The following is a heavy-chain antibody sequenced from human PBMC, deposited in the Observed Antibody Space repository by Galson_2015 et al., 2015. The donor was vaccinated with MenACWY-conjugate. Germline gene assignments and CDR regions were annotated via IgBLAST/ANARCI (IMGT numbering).Heavy chain of an antibody. Sequence: SLRLSCAVSGFTFRHYWMSWVRQAPGQGLEWVANIKQAGSEKYYVDSVKGRFTISRDNAKNSLYLQMDRLRAEATAVYYCARWVTGIYVAECHFVYPVPGTLV. V-gene: IGHV3-7*03. J-gene: IGHJ4*02. CDR2: IKQAGSEK. CDR3: ARWVTGIYVAECHFVY. CDR1: GFTFRHYW. D-gene: IGHD1-14*01.